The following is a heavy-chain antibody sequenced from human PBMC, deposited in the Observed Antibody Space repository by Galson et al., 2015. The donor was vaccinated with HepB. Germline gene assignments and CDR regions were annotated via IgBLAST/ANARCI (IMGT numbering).Heavy chain of an antibody. V-gene: IGHV1-24*01. J-gene: IGHJ4*02. CDR3: ATGTPSMDKIFGVVIDRFDY. D-gene: IGHD3-3*01. CDR1: GYTLTELS. CDR2: FDPEDGET. Sequence: SVKVSCKVSGYTLTELSMHWVRQAPGKGLEWMGGFDPEDGETIYAQKFQGRVTMTEDTSTDTAYMELSSLRSEDTAVYYCATGTPSMDKIFGVVIDRFDYWGQGTLVTVSS.